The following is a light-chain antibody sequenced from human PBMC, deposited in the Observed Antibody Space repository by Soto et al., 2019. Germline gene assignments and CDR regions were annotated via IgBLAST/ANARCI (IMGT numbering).Light chain of an antibody. CDR2: KLS. CDR1: QSLVHSDGNTY. Sequence: DIVLTQTPLSSPVTRGQPASLSCRSSQSLVHSDGNTYFNWLQQRPGQPPRLLIYKLSNRFPGVQDRFSGSGSGTDLTLKSSRVEAEDVGVYYCMQATQSYTFGQGTKLEIK. CDR3: MQATQSYT. J-gene: IGKJ2*01. V-gene: IGKV2-24*01.